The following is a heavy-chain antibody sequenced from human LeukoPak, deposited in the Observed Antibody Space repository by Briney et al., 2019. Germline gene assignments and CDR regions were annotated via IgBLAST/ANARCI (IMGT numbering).Heavy chain of an antibody. V-gene: IGHV4-34*01. D-gene: IGHD3-3*01. CDR2: INHSGST. Sequence: SETLSLTCAVYGGSFSGYYWSWIRQPPGKGLEWIGEINHSGSTNYNPSLKSRVTISVDTSKNQFSLKLSSVTAADTAVYYCARGLAYYDFWSSYSFDPWGQGTLVTVSS. CDR1: GGSFSGYY. CDR3: ARGLAYYDFWSSYSFDP. J-gene: IGHJ5*02.